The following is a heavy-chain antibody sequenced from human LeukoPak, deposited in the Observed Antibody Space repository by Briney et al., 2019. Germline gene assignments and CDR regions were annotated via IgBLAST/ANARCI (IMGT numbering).Heavy chain of an antibody. CDR1: GFTFRSSS. D-gene: IGHD3-22*01. J-gene: IGHJ4*02. V-gene: IGHV3-30*18. Sequence: GWPLRFSSAASGFTFRSSSMLWIRHAPGMGLEWVVIISHVGSIKYYAHHVNGRFTIYRYNSKNSLYLQMNSPRAEDTAVYYCAKDGLSGSAQRYFFDYWGQGSLVIVSS. CDR2: ISHVGSIK. CDR3: AKDGLSGSAQRYFFDY.